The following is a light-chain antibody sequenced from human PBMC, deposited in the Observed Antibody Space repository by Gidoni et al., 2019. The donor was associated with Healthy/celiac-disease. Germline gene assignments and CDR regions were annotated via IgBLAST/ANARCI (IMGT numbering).Light chain of an antibody. V-gene: IGLV3-1*01. J-gene: IGLJ2*01. CDR3: QAWDSSTSVV. CDR1: KLGAKY. CDR2: QDS. Sequence: SYELTQPPSVSMSPGQTASITCSGDKLGAKYACWYQQKPGQSPVLVIYQDSKRPSGIPERFSGSNSGNTATLTISGTQAMDEADYYCQAWDSSTSVVFGGGTKLTVL.